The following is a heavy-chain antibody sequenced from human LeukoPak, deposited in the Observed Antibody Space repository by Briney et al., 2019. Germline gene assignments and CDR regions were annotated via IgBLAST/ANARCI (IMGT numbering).Heavy chain of an antibody. V-gene: IGHV4-31*03. CDR3: ARSDYDILTGYYNLYY. CDR2: ISYSGNT. CDR1: GDSISSGGYY. D-gene: IGHD3-9*01. Sequence: PSQTLSLTCTVPGDSISSGGYYWSWIRQHPGKGLEWIGYISYSGNTYYNPSLKSRAAISADTPKNQFSLKLSSVTAADTAVYYCARSDYDILTGYYNLYYWGQGTLVTVSS. J-gene: IGHJ4*02.